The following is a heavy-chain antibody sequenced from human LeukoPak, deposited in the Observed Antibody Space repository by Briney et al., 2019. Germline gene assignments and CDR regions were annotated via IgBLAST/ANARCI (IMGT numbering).Heavy chain of an antibody. D-gene: IGHD3-3*01. CDR1: GYSFTNYC. V-gene: IGHV5-51*01. Sequence: GGSWKIPCKCSGYSFTNYCIGWVRQIPGKGLEWMGIIYPGDSETTYRPSFLGQVPLSADTSISTAYLQWSSLKASDTAMYYCTRHGETVSGVVIADAFDVWGQGTMVTVSS. CDR3: TRHGETVSGVVIADAFDV. CDR2: IYPGDSET. J-gene: IGHJ3*01.